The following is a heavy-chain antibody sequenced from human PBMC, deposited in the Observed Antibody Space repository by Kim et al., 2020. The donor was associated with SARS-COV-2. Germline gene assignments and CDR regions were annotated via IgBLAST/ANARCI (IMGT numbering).Heavy chain of an antibody. CDR1: GDTFSKFG. V-gene: IGHV1-69*13. J-gene: IGHJ5*01. D-gene: IGHD1-26*01. CDR2: IIPVFGSA. CDR3: ARDLKVERKNWFDS. Sequence: SVKVSCKASGDTFSKFGISWVRQAPGQGLEWMGGIIPVFGSANYAQKFQGRVTITAEESTTTAYMELSGLSSEDTAVYYCARDLKVERKNWFDSWGQGTLVTVAS.